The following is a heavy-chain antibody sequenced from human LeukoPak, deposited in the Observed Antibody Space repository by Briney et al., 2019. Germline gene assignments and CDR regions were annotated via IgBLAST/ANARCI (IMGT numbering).Heavy chain of an antibody. CDR1: GGSISSYY. V-gene: IGHV4-59*01. CDR3: ARVPHRAPSGMDV. Sequence: SETLSLTCTVSGGSISSYYWSWIRQPPGKGLEWIGYIYYSGSTNYNPSPKSRVTISVDTSKNQFSLKLSSVTAADTAVYYCARVPHRAPSGMDVWGQGTTVTVSS. CDR2: IYYSGST. J-gene: IGHJ6*02.